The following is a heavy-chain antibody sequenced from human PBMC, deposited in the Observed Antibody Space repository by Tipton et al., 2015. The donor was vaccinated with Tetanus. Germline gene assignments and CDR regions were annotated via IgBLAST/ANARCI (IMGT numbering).Heavy chain of an antibody. CDR3: ARDSNFYSYSYKGIDV. V-gene: IGHV4-61*01. CDR2: VFHSGST. J-gene: IGHJ6*02. CDR1: GGSINSVNYY. D-gene: IGHD4-11*01. Sequence: PGLVKPSETLSLTCTVSGGSINSVNYYWSWIRQPPGKGLEWIGYVFHSGSTKYNPSLKSRVTISVDTSKNQFSLKLRSVTAADTAVYYCARDSNFYSYSYKGIDVWGQGTTVTVSS.